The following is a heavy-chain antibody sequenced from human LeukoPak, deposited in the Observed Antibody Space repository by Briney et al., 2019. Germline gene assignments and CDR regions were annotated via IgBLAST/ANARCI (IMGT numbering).Heavy chain of an antibody. CDR2: IYHSGST. Sequence: SETLSLTCAVSGGSISSGGYSWSWIRQPPGKGLEWIGYIYHSGSTYYNPSLKSRVTISVDRSKNQFSLKLSSVTAADTAVYYCASSSSPSSYYYGMDVGGKGTTVTVSP. CDR1: GGSISSGGYS. V-gene: IGHV4-30-2*01. D-gene: IGHD6-13*01. J-gene: IGHJ6*04. CDR3: ASSSSPSSYYYGMDV.